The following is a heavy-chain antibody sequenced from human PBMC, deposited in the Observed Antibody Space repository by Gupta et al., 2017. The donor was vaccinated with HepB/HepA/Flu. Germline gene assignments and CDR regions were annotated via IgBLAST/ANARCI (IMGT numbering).Heavy chain of an antibody. J-gene: IGHJ5*02. V-gene: IGHV3-74*03. CDR3: VRGGGGYSYGSA. CDR2: IYSSGIT. D-gene: IGHD5-18*01. Sequence: GLDFVSRIYSSGITTYADSVKGRFTISRDDAKNTLDLQMNSLRVEDTAVYFCVRGGGGYSYGSAWGQGTLVTVSA.